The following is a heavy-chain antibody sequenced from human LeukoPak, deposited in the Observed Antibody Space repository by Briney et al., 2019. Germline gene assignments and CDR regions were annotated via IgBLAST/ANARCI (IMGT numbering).Heavy chain of an antibody. CDR3: AGDLHYYDSSGPR. CDR1: GFTFSSYW. CDR2: IKQDGSEK. V-gene: IGHV3-7*01. J-gene: IGHJ4*02. D-gene: IGHD3-22*01. Sequence: GGSLRLSCAASGFTFSSYWMSWVRQAPGKGLEWVANIKQDGSEKYYVDSVKGRFTISRDNAKNSLYLQMNSLRAEDTAVYYCAGDLHYYDSSGPRWGQGTLVTVSS.